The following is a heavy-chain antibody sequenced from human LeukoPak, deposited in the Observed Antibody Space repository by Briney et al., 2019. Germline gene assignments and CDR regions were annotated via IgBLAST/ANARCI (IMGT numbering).Heavy chain of an antibody. D-gene: IGHD3-10*01. V-gene: IGHV4-4*07. Sequence: PSQTLSLTCTVSGGSISSYYWSWIRQPAGKGLEWIGRIYASGSTNYKPSLKSRVTMSIDTSKNQFSLKLSSVTAADTAVYYCARGPETIGLWFGESWGQGTLVTVSS. CDR1: GGSISSYY. J-gene: IGHJ5*02. CDR3: ARGPETIGLWFGES. CDR2: IYASGST.